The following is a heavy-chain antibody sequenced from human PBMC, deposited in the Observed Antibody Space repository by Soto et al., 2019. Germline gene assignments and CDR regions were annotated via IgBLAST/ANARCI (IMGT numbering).Heavy chain of an antibody. D-gene: IGHD3-16*02. CDR2: ISYSGST. V-gene: IGHV4-31*11. CDR1: GASISSDAYY. CDR3: ARYRFSDTWSKFDY. J-gene: IGHJ4*02. Sequence: SETLSLTCAVSGASISSDAYYWSWIRQHPGKGLEWIGYISYSGSTYYNPSLKSRVTISVDTSKNQFSLKLTSVTAADTAVYYCARYRFSDTWSKFDYWGQGXLVTVS.